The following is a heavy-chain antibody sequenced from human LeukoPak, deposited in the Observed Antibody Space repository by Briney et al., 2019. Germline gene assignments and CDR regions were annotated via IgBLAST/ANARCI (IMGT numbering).Heavy chain of an antibody. CDR3: ARGITMIAEDWFDP. V-gene: IGHV1-18*01. J-gene: IGHJ5*02. Sequence: GASMKVSCKASGYTFTSYGISWVRQAPGQGLEWMGWISAYNGNTNYAQKLQGRVTMTTDTSTSTAYMELRSLRSDDTAVYYCARGITMIAEDWFDPWGQGTLVTVSS. D-gene: IGHD3-22*01. CDR1: GYTFTSYG. CDR2: ISAYNGNT.